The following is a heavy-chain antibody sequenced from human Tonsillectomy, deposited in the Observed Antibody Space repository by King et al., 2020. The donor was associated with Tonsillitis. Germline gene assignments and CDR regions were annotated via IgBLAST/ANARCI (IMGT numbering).Heavy chain of an antibody. CDR1: GFTFSDYY. V-gene: IGHV3-11*01. CDR3: ARDVYSGYDFRIGSIDYYYFYGMDV. CDR2: ISSSGSTI. D-gene: IGHD5-12*01. Sequence: VQLVESGGGLVKPGGSLRLSCAASGFTFSDYYMIWIRQAPGKGLEWVSYISSSGSTIYYADSVKGRFTISRDNAKNSLYLQMNSLRAEDTAVYYCARDVYSGYDFRIGSIDYYYFYGMDVWGQGTTVTVSS. J-gene: IGHJ6*02.